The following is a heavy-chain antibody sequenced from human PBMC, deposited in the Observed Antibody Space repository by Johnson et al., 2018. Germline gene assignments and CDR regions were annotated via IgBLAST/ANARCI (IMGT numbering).Heavy chain of an antibody. V-gene: IGHV1-69*01. CDR1: GDTFSGYA. D-gene: IGHD5-12*01. CDR3: ARGQFADIVAAIYFDY. Sequence: QVQLVESGAEVKKPGSSVKVSCKASGDTFSGYAISWVRQAPGKGLEWMGGMIPIFGTTNYAQKFQGKVTFTADESTSTAYMELRSLRSEGTAVYYCARGQFADIVAAIYFDYWGQGTLVTVSS. J-gene: IGHJ4*02. CDR2: MIPIFGTT.